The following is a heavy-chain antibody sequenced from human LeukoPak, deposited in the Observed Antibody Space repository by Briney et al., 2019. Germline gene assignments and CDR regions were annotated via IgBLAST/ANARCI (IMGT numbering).Heavy chain of an antibody. V-gene: IGHV3-74*01. J-gene: IGHJ6*03. Sequence: GGSLRLSCAGSGWMHWVRQAPGKGLVWVSGINHLGTATYYADSVKGRFTISRDNAKNTVSLQMNSLSADDTAVYYCARDLGFGKHYMDVWGKGTTVTVSS. CDR3: ARDLGFGKHYMDV. D-gene: IGHD3-10*01. CDR1: GW. CDR2: INHLGTAT.